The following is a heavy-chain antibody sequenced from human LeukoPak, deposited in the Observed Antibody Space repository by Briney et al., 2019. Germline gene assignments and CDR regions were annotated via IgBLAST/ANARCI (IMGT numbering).Heavy chain of an antibody. J-gene: IGHJ3*02. D-gene: IGHD2-15*01. Sequence: GGSLRLSCAVSGFSVDYSYMNWVRQPPGKGLEWVSIIYSVDSTYYADSVKGRFTSSRHNSKNTLYLQMNSLRIGDTVVYYCAREGVVGACDIWGHGTLVTVSS. V-gene: IGHV3-53*04. CDR2: IYSVDST. CDR3: AREGVVGACDI. CDR1: GFSVDYSY.